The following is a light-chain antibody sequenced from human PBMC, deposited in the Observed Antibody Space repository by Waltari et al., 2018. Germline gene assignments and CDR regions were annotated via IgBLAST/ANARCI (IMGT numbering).Light chain of an antibody. CDR2: DTS. Sequence: EIVLTQSPGTLSLSPGERATLSCRASQTVRTTYLAWYQQKPGQAPTLLIYDTSSRATGIPDRFSGSGSGTDFSLTISSLEPEDFAVYYCQQDDISPLTFGGGTKVETK. J-gene: IGKJ4*01. CDR3: QQDDISPLT. CDR1: QTVRTTY. V-gene: IGKV3-20*01.